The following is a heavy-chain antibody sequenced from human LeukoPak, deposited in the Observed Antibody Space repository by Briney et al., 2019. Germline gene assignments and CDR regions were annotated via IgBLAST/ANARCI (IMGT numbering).Heavy chain of an antibody. CDR2: IYYSGST. CDR3: ARVRRYCSSTSCYIFDY. J-gene: IGHJ4*02. V-gene: IGHV4-59*12. D-gene: IGHD2-2*01. CDR1: GDSISNYY. Sequence: PSETLSLTCTVSGDSISNYYWSWIRQPPGKGLEWIGYIYYSGSTNYNPSLKSRVTMSVDTSKNQFSLKLSSVTAADTAVYYCARVRRYCSSTSCYIFDYWGQGTLVTVSS.